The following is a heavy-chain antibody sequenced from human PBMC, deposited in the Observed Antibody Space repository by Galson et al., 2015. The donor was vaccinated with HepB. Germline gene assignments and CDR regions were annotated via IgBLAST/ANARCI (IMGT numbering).Heavy chain of an antibody. V-gene: IGHV1-2*02. CDR1: GYTFTGYY. J-gene: IGHJ5*02. CDR2: INPNSGGT. CDR3: ARVVPAAMRGKVLPYNWFDP. Sequence: SVKVSCKASGYTFTGYYMHWVRQAPGQGLEWMGWINPNSGGTNYAQKFQGRVTMTRDTSISTAYMELSRLRSDDTAVYYCARVVPAAMRGKVLPYNWFDPWGQGTLVTVSS. D-gene: IGHD2-2*01.